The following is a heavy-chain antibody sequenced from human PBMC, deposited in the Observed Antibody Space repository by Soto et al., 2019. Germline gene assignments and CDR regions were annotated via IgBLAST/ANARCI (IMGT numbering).Heavy chain of an antibody. CDR3: GRDPNLSLTYHYYGMDV. J-gene: IGHJ6*02. CDR1: GYTFTSYY. CDR2: INPNTGST. Sequence: QVQLVQSGAEVKKPGASVKVSCRASGYTFTSYYIHWVRQAPGQGLEWMGIINPNTGSTSYAQKFQGRVTVTRDTSTSTVYMEPSSLRSEDTAVYYCGRDPNLSLTYHYYGMDVWGQGTAVTVS. V-gene: IGHV1-46*01.